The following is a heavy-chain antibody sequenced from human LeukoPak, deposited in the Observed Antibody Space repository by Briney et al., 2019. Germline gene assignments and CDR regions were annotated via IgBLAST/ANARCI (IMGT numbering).Heavy chain of an antibody. CDR1: GFTFSSYE. J-gene: IGHJ4*02. V-gene: IGHV3-48*03. CDR2: ISSSGSTI. CDR3: ARVKILTGYSPDY. D-gene: IGHD3-9*01. Sequence: GGSLRLSCAASGFTFSSYEMNWVRQAPGKGLEWVSYISSSGSTIYYADSVKGRFTISRDNAKNSLYLQMNSLRAEDTAVYYCARVKILTGYSPDYWGQGTLVTVSS.